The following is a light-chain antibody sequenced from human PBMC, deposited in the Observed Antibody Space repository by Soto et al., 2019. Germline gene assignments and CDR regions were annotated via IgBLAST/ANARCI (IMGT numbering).Light chain of an antibody. CDR2: NVS. CDR3: ASYTSSSTAV. CDR1: SSDVGRNNY. J-gene: IGLJ2*01. Sequence: QSALTQPASVSGSPGQSITISCTGTSSDVGRNNYVSWYQQHPGKAPKLMIYNVSNRPSGVSNRFSGSKSGNTASLTISGLQAEDEADDYCASYTSSSTAVFGGGTKLTVL. V-gene: IGLV2-14*01.